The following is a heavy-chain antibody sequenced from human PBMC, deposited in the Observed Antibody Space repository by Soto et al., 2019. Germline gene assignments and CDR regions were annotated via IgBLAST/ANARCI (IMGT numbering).Heavy chain of an antibody. CDR3: ASDDGL. V-gene: IGHV3-7*04. J-gene: IGHJ4*02. CDR1: GFTFGTHW. CDR2: INQDGTAK. Sequence: EVQLVESGGGLVQPGGSLRLSCAVSGFTFGTHWMSWVRQAPGKGPEWVANINQDGTAKSYVDSVKGRFTISRDNAKNSLYLQMTSLRVEDTAVYYCASDDGLGGQGSLVTVSS.